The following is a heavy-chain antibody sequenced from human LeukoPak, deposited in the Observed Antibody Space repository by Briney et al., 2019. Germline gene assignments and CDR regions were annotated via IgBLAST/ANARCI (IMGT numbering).Heavy chain of an antibody. J-gene: IGHJ6*03. Sequence: SETLSLTCTVSGGSISSYYWSWIRQPPGKGQEWIGYIYTSGSTNYNPSLKSRVTISVDTSKNQFSLKLSSVTAADTAVYYCARHPISAPYYYYYYMDAWGKGTTVTVSS. CDR2: IYTSGST. D-gene: IGHD3-3*01. CDR3: ARHPISAPYYYYYYMDA. CDR1: GGSISSYY. V-gene: IGHV4-4*09.